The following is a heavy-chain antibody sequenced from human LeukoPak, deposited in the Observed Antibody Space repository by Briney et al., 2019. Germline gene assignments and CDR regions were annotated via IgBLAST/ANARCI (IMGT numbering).Heavy chain of an antibody. CDR3: VRANRWGGFDY. V-gene: IGHV3-9*01. D-gene: IGHD3-16*01. Sequence: QPGGSLRLSCAAPGFTFNTLAMSWVRQAPGKGLAWVSSTNWNSNAIGYADSVKGRFTISRDNAKNSLYMQLNSLRPEDTALYYCVRANRWGGFDYWGQGTLVTVSS. J-gene: IGHJ4*02. CDR2: TNWNSNAI. CDR1: GFTFNTLA.